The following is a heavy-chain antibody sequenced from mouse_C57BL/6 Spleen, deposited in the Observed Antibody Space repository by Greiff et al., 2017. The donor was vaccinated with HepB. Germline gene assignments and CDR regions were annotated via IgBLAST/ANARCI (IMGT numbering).Heavy chain of an antibody. V-gene: IGHV3-6*01. D-gene: IGHD1-1*01. J-gene: IGHJ4*01. CDR2: ISYDGSN. Sequence: EVQLQESGPGLVKPSQSLSLTCSVTGYSITSGYYWNWIRQFPGNKLEWMGYISYDGSNNYNPSLKNRISITRDTSKNQFFLKLNSVTTEDTATYYCAREGLNYGSSYYYAMDYWGQGTSVTVSS. CDR3: AREGLNYGSSYYYAMDY. CDR1: GYSITSGYY.